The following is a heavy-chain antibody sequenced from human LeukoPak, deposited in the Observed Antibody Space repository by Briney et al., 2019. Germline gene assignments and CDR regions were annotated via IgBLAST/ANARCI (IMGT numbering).Heavy chain of an antibody. CDR3: AKDRDVWGSLLHY. V-gene: IGHV3-23*01. Sequence: GGSLRLSCAASGFTFDDYGMSWVRQAPGKGLEWVSGISGRGSTTYYADSVKGRFTISRDNSKNTLFLQMNSLRDEDTAVYYCAKDRDVWGSLLHYWGQGTLVTVSS. D-gene: IGHD3-16*01. CDR1: GFTFDDYG. CDR2: ISGRGSTT. J-gene: IGHJ4*02.